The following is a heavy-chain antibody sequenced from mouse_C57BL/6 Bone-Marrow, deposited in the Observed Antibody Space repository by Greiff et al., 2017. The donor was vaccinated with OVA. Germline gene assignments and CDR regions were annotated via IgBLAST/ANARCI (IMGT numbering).Heavy chain of an antibody. D-gene: IGHD1-1*01. Sequence: EVNLVESGGDLVKPGGSLKLSCAASGFTFSSYGMSWVRQTPDKRLEWVATISSGGSYTYYPASVKGRFTISRDNAKNTLYLQMSSLKSEDTAMYYCARQITTVVATDFDVWGTGTTVTVSS. V-gene: IGHV5-6*01. CDR3: ARQITTVVATDFDV. CDR2: ISSGGSYT. J-gene: IGHJ1*03. CDR1: GFTFSSYG.